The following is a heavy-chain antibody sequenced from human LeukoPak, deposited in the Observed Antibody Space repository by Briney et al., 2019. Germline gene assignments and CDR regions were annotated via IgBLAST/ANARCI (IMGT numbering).Heavy chain of an antibody. D-gene: IGHD6-19*01. CDR2: ISSSSSTI. CDR1: GFTFSSYS. CDR3: ARERQGIAVADAFDI. V-gene: IGHV3-48*04. Sequence: GGSLRLSCAASGFTFSSYSMNWVRQAPGKGLEWVSYISSSSSTIYYADSVKGRFTISRDNAKNSLYLQMNSLRAEDTAVYYCARERQGIAVADAFDIWGQGTMVTVSS. J-gene: IGHJ3*02.